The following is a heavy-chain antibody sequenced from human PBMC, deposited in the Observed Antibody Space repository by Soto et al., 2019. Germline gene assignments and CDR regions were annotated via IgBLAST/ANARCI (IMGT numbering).Heavy chain of an antibody. Sequence: GASVKVSCKVSGYTLTELSMHGVRQARVKGLEWMGGFDPEDGETIYAQKFQGRVTMTEDTSTDTAYMELSSLRSEDTAVYYCATSIAVAGGGNWFDPWGQGTLVTVSS. J-gene: IGHJ5*02. CDR3: ATSIAVAGGGNWFDP. CDR2: FDPEDGET. V-gene: IGHV1-24*01. D-gene: IGHD6-19*01. CDR1: GYTLTELS.